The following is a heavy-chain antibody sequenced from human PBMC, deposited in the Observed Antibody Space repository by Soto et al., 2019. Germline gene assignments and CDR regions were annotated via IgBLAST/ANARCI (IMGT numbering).Heavy chain of an antibody. CDR1: GVSISSADFY. CDR3: ARDNPGMTTVTTHWGMDV. Sequence: SETLSLTCSVSGVSISSADFYWSWIRQPPGKALEWLGDMSYSGSTYYNPSLQSRITMSLDTSKNHFSLTLTSVTAADTAVYYCARDNPGMTTVTTHWGMDVWGQGTTVTVSS. V-gene: IGHV4-30-4*01. J-gene: IGHJ6*02. CDR2: MSYSGST. D-gene: IGHD4-17*01.